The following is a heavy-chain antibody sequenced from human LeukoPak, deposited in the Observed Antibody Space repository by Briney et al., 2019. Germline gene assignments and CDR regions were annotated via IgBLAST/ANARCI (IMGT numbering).Heavy chain of an antibody. V-gene: IGHV3-21*01. J-gene: IGHJ4*02. CDR2: ISSSSSYI. Sequence: GGSLRLSCAASGFTFSSYWMSWVRQAPGKGLEWVSSISSSSSYIYYADSVKGRFTISRDNAKNSLYLQMNSLRAEDSAMYYCATAPDQGDYQYFDYWGQGTLVTVSS. CDR3: ATAPDQGDYQYFDY. D-gene: IGHD4-17*01. CDR1: GFTFSSYW.